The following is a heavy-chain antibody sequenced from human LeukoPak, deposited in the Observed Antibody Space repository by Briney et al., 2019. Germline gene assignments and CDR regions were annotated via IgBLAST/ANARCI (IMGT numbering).Heavy chain of an antibody. CDR1: GFTFSSYS. J-gene: IGHJ4*02. Sequence: GGSLRLSCAASGFTFSSYSMNWVRQAPGKGLEWVSSISSSSSYIYYADSVKGRFTISRDNPKNSLYLQMNSLRAEDTAVYYCARAVGYPSTMVDYWGQGTLVTVSS. D-gene: IGHD5-12*01. CDR3: ARAVGYPSTMVDY. CDR2: ISSSSSYI. V-gene: IGHV3-21*01.